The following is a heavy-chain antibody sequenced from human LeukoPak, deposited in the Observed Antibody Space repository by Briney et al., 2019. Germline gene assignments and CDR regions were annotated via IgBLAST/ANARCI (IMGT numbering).Heavy chain of an antibody. CDR1: GFTFSNYA. CDR2: ISYSESNK. V-gene: IGHV3-30-3*01. CDR3: ARADYYDTSGYYLYYFDY. D-gene: IGHD3-22*01. Sequence: PGGSLRLSCAGSGFTFSNYAMHWVRQAPGKGLEWVAVISYSESNKYYADSVKGRFTISRDDSKNTLYLQMNSLRAEDTAVYYCARADYYDTSGYYLYYFDYWGQGTLVTVSS. J-gene: IGHJ4*02.